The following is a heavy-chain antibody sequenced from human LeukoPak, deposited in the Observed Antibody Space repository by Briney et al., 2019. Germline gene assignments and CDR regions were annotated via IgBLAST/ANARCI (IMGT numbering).Heavy chain of an antibody. CDR1: GGSISSGDYY. CDR3: ARGDDNGILARGVIITFDY. CDR2: IYYSGST. J-gene: IGHJ4*02. D-gene: IGHD3-10*01. Sequence: SETLSLTCTVSGGSISSGDYYWSWIRQHPGKGLEWIGYIYYSGSTYYNPSLKSRVTISVDTSKNQFSLKLSSVTAADTAVYYCARGDDNGILARGVIITFDYWGQGTLVTISS. V-gene: IGHV4-30-4*01.